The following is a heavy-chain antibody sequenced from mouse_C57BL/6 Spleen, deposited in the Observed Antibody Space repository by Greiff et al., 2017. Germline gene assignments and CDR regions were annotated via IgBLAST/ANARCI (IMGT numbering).Heavy chain of an antibody. J-gene: IGHJ1*03. CDR1: GFNIKDDY. CDR2: IDPENGDT. Sequence: VQLKESGAELVRPGASVKLSCTASGFNIKDDYMHWVKQRPEQGLEWIGWIDPENGDTEYASKFQGKATITADTSSNTAYLQLSSLTSEDTAVYYCTTHGERWYFDVWGTGTTVTVSS. V-gene: IGHV14-4*01. CDR3: TTHGERWYFDV.